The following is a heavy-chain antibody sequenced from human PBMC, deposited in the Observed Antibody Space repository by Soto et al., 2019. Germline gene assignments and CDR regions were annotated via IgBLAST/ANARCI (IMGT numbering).Heavy chain of an antibody. J-gene: IGHJ4*02. D-gene: IGHD3-22*01. CDR1: GFSLSTSGVG. CDR3: AHSMGYYDSSGYYYVGPFDY. CDR2: IYWDDDK. V-gene: IGHV2-5*02. Sequence: SGPTREPTQTLTLTCTFSGFSLSTSGVGVGWIRQPPGKALEWLALIYWDDDKRYSPSLKSRLTITKDTSKNQVVLTMTNMDPVDTATYYCAHSMGYYDSSGYYYVGPFDYWGQGTLVTVSS.